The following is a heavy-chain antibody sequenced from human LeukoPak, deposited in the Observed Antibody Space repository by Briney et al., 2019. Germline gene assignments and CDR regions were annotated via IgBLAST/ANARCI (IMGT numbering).Heavy chain of an antibody. CDR3: ARVYDYGKFDF. D-gene: IGHD4/OR15-4a*01. CDR1: GASISSHY. Sequence: SETLSLSCTVSGASISSHYWSWIRQPPGRGLEWIGYIHYSGITSYDPSLKSRVTMSIDTSKSQSSLNLNSVTAADTAVYYCARVYDYGKFDFWGPGTPLTVSS. J-gene: IGHJ4*02. CDR2: IHYSGIT. V-gene: IGHV4-59*11.